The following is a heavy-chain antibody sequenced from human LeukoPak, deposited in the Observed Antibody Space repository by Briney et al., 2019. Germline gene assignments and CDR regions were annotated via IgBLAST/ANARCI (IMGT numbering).Heavy chain of an antibody. CDR3: AKEPMGIQSYFDY. V-gene: IGHV3-43*02. D-gene: IGHD5-18*01. CDR2: ISGDGGST. CDR1: GFTFDDYA. Sequence: PGGSLRLSCAASGFTFDDYAMHWVRQAPGKGLEWVSLISGDGGSTYYADAVKGRFTISRDNSKNSLYQQMNSLRTEETALYYCAKEPMGIQSYFDYWGQGTLVTVSS. J-gene: IGHJ4*02.